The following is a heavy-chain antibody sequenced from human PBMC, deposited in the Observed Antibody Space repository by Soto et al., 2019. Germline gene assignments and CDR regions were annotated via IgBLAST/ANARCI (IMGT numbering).Heavy chain of an antibody. D-gene: IGHD2-2*02. J-gene: IGHJ5*02. CDR3: ATRGYCSSTSCYRYNWFDP. CDR1: GYTLTELA. V-gene: IGHV1-24*01. CDR2: FDPEDGET. Sequence: GASVKVSCKVSGYTLTELAMHWVRQAPGKGLEWMGGFDPEDGETIYAQKFQGKVTMTEDTSTDTAYMELSSLRSEDTAVYYCATRGYCSSTSCYRYNWFDPWGQGTLVTVSS.